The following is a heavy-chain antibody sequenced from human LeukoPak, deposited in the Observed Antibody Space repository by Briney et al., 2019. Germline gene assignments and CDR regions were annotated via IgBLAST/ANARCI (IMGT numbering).Heavy chain of an antibody. CDR3: AQWSRYFDY. V-gene: IGHV3-23*01. D-gene: IGHD1-26*01. CDR1: GFTFNNYA. CDR2: ISGSGYST. Sequence: GGSLRLSCVASGFTFNNYAMTWVRQAPGKGPEWVSAISGSGYSTYYADSVKGRFTISRDNSKNTLYLQMNSLRAEDTALYFCAQWSRYFDYWGQGTLVTVSS. J-gene: IGHJ4*02.